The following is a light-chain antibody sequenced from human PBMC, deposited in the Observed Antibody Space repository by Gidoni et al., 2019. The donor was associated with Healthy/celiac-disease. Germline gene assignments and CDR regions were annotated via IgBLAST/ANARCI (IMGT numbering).Light chain of an antibody. J-gene: IGKJ4*01. Sequence: EIVMTQPPLSLPVTPGEPASISCRSSQSLLHSNGYNYLDWYLQKPGQSPQLLIYLGSNRASGVPDRFRGSGSGTDFTLKISRVEAEDVGVYYCMQALQTPLTFGGGTKVEIK. CDR1: QSLLHSNGYNY. CDR2: LGS. V-gene: IGKV2-28*01. CDR3: MQALQTPLT.